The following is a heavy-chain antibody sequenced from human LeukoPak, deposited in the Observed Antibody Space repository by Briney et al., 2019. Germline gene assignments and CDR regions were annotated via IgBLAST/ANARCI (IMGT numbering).Heavy chain of an antibody. J-gene: IGHJ4*02. Sequence: GGSLRLSCVASRFTFSNYAMSWVRQAPGRGLEWVSTISGSGDDTYYADSVKGRFTISRDNSKNTLYLQMNSLRAGDTAVYYCAKILGGTWLSDYWGQGNLVTVSS. D-gene: IGHD1-26*01. CDR2: ISGSGDDT. CDR3: AKILGGTWLSDY. CDR1: RFTFSNYA. V-gene: IGHV3-23*01.